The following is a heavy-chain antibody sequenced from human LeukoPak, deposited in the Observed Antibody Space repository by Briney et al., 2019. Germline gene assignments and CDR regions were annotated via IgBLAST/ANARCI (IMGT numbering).Heavy chain of an antibody. J-gene: IGHJ6*04. CDR3: AKGLGVGYCGDGSCYVYGMDV. CDR1: GFTFSRYG. CDR2: ISYDGNNK. D-gene: IGHD2-15*01. V-gene: IGHV3-30*18. Sequence: PGRSLRLSCAASGFTFSRYGMHWARQAPGKGLEWVAVISYDGNNKYYADSVKGRFTISRDNSKNTLYLQMNSLRPEDTAVFYCAKGLGVGYCGDGSCYVYGMDVWGKGTTVTVSS.